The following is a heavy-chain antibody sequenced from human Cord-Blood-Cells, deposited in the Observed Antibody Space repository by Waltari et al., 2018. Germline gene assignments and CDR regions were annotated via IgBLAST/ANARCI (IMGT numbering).Heavy chain of an antibody. J-gene: IGHJ3*02. CDR3: AKDIVPVYDFWSGYDAFDI. V-gene: IGHV3-9*01. D-gene: IGHD3-3*01. CDR2: ISWNSGSI. CDR1: GFTFDDYG. Sequence: EVQLVESGGGLVQPGRSLRLSCAASGFTFDDYGMHGVRQAPGKGLEWVSGISWNSGSIGYADSVKGRFTISRDNAKNSLYLQMNSLRAEDTALYYCAKDIVPVYDFWSGYDAFDIWGQGTMVTVSS.